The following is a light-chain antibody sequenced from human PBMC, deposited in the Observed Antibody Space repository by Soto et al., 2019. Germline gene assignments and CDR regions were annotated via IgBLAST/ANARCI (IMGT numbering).Light chain of an antibody. Sequence: EIVMTQSPATLSVSPVERATLSCMASQSVSSNLAWYQQKPGQAPRLLIYGASTRATGIPARFSGSGSGTEFTLTISSLQSEDFAVYYCQQYNNWPPWTCGQGTKVDI. CDR1: QSVSSN. J-gene: IGKJ1*01. V-gene: IGKV3-15*01. CDR3: QQYNNWPPWT. CDR2: GAS.